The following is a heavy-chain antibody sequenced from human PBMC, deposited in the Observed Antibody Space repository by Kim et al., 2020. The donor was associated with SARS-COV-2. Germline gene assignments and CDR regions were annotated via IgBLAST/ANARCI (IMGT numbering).Heavy chain of an antibody. J-gene: IGHJ4*02. V-gene: IGHV3-23*01. CDR2: LSGSGCNT. Sequence: GGSLRLSCAASGFTFDNYAMNWVRQAPGKGLEWVSSLSGSGCNTYYADSVKGRFTISRDNSKNTVYLQMNSLRAEDTAIYYCAKDGGGWYTSGWYYFDNWGQGMLVTVSS. CDR1: GFTFDNYA. D-gene: IGHD6-19*01. CDR3: AKDGGGWYTSGWYYFDN.